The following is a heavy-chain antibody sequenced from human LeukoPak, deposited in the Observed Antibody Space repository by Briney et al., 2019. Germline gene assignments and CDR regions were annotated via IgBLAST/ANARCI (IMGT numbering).Heavy chain of an antibody. CDR3: ARNSDSSGLFDY. V-gene: IGHV1-18*01. D-gene: IGHD3-22*01. J-gene: IGHJ4*02. CDR1: GYTLTELS. CDR2: ISAYNGNT. Sequence: APVKVSCKVSGYTLTELSMHWVRQAPGQGLEWMGWISAYNGNTNYAQKLQGRVTMTTDTSTSTAYMELRSLRSDDTAVYYCARNSDSSGLFDYWGQGTLVTVSS.